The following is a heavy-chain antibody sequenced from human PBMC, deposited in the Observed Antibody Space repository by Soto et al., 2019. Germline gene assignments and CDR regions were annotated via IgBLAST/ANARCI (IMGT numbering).Heavy chain of an antibody. Sequence: EVQLVESGGGLIQPGGSLRLSCAASGFSVSSNYMSWVRQAPGKGLEWGSLIYTGGSTYYADSVKGRFTISRDNSKNTLYLQMNSLRAEDTAVYYCAREFYGMDVWGQGTTVTVSS. J-gene: IGHJ6*02. CDR3: AREFYGMDV. CDR2: IYTGGST. CDR1: GFSVSSNY. V-gene: IGHV3-53*01.